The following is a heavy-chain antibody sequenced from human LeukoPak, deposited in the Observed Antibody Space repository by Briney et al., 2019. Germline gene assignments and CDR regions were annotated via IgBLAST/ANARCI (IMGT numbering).Heavy chain of an antibody. CDR1: GLTFSSYG. J-gene: IGHJ3*02. CDR3: ARDFCSGGSCYPDAFDI. V-gene: IGHV3-33*01. D-gene: IGHD2-15*01. CDR2: IWYDGTNT. Sequence: PGGSLRLSCAASGLTFSSYGMHWGRQTPGKGLEWVAVIWYDGTNTYYADSVKGRFTISRDNSKNTLYLQMNSLRAEDTAVYYCARDFCSGGSCYPDAFDIWGQGTMVTVSS.